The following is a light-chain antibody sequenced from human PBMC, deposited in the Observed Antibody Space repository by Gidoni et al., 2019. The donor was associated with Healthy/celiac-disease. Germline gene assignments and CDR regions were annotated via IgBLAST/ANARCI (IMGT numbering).Light chain of an antibody. CDR3: QQYYSTHT. CDR2: WAS. CDR1: QSVLYSSNNKNY. V-gene: IGKV4-1*01. Sequence: DIVMSQSPDSLAGSLGERAPINCKSSQSVLYSSNNKNYLAWYQQKPGQPPKLLIYWASTRESGVPDRCSGSGSGTEFTLTISSLQAEDVAVYYCQQYYSTHTFXQXTKLEIK. J-gene: IGKJ2*01.